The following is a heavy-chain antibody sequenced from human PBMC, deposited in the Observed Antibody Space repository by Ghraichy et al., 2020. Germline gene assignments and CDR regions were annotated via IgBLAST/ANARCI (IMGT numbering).Heavy chain of an antibody. J-gene: IGHJ2*01. CDR1: GYSISSGYY. CDR2: IYHSGST. Sequence: SETLSLTCAVSGYSISSGYYWGWIRQPPGKGLEWIGSIYHSGSTYYNPSLKSRVTISVDTSKNQFSLKLSSVTAADTAVYYCARETEVEMATISSVVPGYFDLWGRGTLVTVSS. D-gene: IGHD5-24*01. CDR3: ARETEVEMATISSVVPGYFDL. V-gene: IGHV4-38-2*02.